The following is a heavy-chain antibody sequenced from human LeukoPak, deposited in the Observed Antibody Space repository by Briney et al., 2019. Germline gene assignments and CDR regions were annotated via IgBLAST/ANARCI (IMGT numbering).Heavy chain of an antibody. CDR2: IYHSGST. V-gene: IGHV4-61*01. CDR1: GGSFSNDIHY. CDR3: TRANYYDSTGYLPVVYPSDY. Sequence: SETLSLTCSVSGGSFSNDIHYWSWIRQPPGKGLEWIGYIYHSGSTYYNPALKSRVTISLDTSKNQFSLKLRSVTAADTAVYYCTRANYYDSTGYLPVVYPSDYWGQGTLVTVSS. D-gene: IGHD3-22*01. J-gene: IGHJ4*02.